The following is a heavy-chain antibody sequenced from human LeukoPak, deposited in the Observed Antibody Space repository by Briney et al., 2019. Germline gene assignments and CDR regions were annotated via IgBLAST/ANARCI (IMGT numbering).Heavy chain of an antibody. CDR2: IIPIFGTA. CDR3: ARGNDILTGYQSLYYFDY. J-gene: IGHJ4*02. D-gene: IGHD3-9*01. Sequence: SVKVSCKASGGTFSSYAISWVRQAPGQGLEWMGGIIPIFGTANYAQEFQGRVTITADKSTSTAYMELSSLRSEDTAVYYCARGNDILTGYQSLYYFDYWGQGTLVTVSS. V-gene: IGHV1-69*06. CDR1: GGTFSSYA.